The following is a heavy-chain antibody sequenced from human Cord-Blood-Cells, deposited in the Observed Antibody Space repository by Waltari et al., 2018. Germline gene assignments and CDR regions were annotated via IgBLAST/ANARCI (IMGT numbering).Heavy chain of an antibody. Sequence: QVQLVESGGGVVQPGRSLRLSCAASGFTFSSYAMHWVRQAPGKGLEWVAVKTKEESNKYYANSVRGRFPIARDNSKNPLYLQMNSLRAEDTAVYYCARRGRLGHSGYEYYFDYWGQGTLVTVSS. J-gene: IGHJ4*02. CDR3: ARRGRLGHSGYEYYFDY. V-gene: IGHV3-30*04. D-gene: IGHD5-12*01. CDR2: KTKEESNK. CDR1: GFTFSSYA.